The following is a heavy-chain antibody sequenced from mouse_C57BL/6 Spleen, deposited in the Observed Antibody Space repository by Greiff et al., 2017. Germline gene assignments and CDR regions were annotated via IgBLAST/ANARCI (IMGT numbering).Heavy chain of an antibody. Sequence: EVQLQQSGPELVKPGASVKISCKASGYTFTDYYMNWVKQSHGKSLEWIGDINPNNGGTSYNQKFKGKATLTVYKSSSTAYMELRSLTSEDSAVYYCAREETWRDAMDYWGQGTSVTVSA. CDR1: GYTFTDYY. J-gene: IGHJ4*01. V-gene: IGHV1-26*01. CDR3: AREETWRDAMDY. CDR2: INPNNGGT.